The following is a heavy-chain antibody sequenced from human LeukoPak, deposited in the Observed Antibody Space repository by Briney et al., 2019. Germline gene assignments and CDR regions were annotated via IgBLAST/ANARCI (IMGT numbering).Heavy chain of an antibody. J-gene: IGHJ4*02. Sequence: ASVKVSCKVSGYTLTELSMHWVRQAPGKGLEWMGGFDPEDGETIYAQKFQGRVTMTEDTSTDTAYMELRSLRSDDTAVYYCAREYSGSSRPGVWGQGTLVTVSS. CDR1: GYTLTELS. CDR3: AREYSGSSRPGV. V-gene: IGHV1-24*01. CDR2: FDPEDGET. D-gene: IGHD1-26*01.